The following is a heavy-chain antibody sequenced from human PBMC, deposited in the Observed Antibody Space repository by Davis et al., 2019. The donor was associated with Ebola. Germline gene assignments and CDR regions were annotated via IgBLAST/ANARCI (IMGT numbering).Heavy chain of an antibody. CDR3: ARNGYSNDWGDY. D-gene: IGHD6-19*01. V-gene: IGHV3-21*01. Sequence: GGSLRLSCAASGFTFSSNSMNWVRQAPGKGLEWVSFISSSSNYIYYADSVKGRFTISRDNAKNSLFLQMNSLRDEDTAVYYCARNGYSNDWGDYWGQGTLVTVSS. CDR1: GFTFSSNS. CDR2: ISSSSNYI. J-gene: IGHJ4*02.